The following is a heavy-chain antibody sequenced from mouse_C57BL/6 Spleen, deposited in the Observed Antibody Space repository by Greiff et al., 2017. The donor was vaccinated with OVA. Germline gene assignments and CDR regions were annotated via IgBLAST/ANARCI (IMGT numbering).Heavy chain of an antibody. Sequence: EVKVEESGGGLVQPGGSLKLSCAASGFTFSDYYMYWVRQTPEKRLEWVAYISNGGGSTYYPDTVKGRFTISRDNAKNTLYLQMSRLKSEDTAMYYYARGGAFDYWGQGTTLTVSS. J-gene: IGHJ2*01. CDR3: ARGGAFDY. V-gene: IGHV5-12*01. CDR2: ISNGGGST. CDR1: GFTFSDYY.